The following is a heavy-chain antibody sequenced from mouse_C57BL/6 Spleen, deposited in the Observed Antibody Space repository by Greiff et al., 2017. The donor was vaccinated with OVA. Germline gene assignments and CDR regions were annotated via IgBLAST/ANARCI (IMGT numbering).Heavy chain of an antibody. J-gene: IGHJ4*01. Sequence: VQLQQSGAELVKPGASVKISCKASGYTFTDYYINWVKQRPGQGLEWIGKIGPGCGSTYYNEKFKGKATLTADKSSSTAYMQLSSLTSEDAAVYFCARWLPLYYYAMDYWGQGTSVTVSS. CDR3: ARWLPLYYYAMDY. CDR2: IGPGCGST. V-gene: IGHV1-77*01. CDR1: GYTFTDYY. D-gene: IGHD2-2*01.